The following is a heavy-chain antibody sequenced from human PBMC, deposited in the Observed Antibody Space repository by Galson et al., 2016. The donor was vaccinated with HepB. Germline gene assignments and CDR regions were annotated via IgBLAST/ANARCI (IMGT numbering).Heavy chain of an antibody. Sequence: EILSLTCAVYGGTFNAYYWNWIRQPPGKGLEWIGEINHLGSPKYNPSLESRITISVDTSKSQFSLKLSSVTAADTAVYYCARFEGSGSYFVDQWGQGTLVTVSS. CDR3: ARFEGSGSYFVDQ. D-gene: IGHD3-10*01. CDR1: GGTFNAYY. V-gene: IGHV4-34*01. J-gene: IGHJ4*01. CDR2: INHLGSP.